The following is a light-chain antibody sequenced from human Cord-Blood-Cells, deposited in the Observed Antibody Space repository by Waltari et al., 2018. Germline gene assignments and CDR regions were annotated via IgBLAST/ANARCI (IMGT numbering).Light chain of an antibody. CDR1: QSVSSY. Sequence: EIVLTQSPATLSLSPGERATLSFRASQSVSSYLAWYQQKPGQAPRLLIYDASNRATGIPARFSGSGSGTDCTLTISSLEPEDFAVYYCQQRINWPTFGQGTRLEIK. CDR2: DAS. J-gene: IGKJ5*01. CDR3: QQRINWPT. V-gene: IGKV3-11*01.